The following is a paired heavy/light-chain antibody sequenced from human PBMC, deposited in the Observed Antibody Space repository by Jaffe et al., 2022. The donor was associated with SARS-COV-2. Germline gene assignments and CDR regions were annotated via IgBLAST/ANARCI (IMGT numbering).Heavy chain of an antibody. V-gene: IGHV3-11*01. CDR1: GFTFSDYY. D-gene: IGHD3-9*01. J-gene: IGHJ2*01. Sequence: QVQLVESGGGLVKPGGSLRLSCAASGFTFSDYYMSWIRQAPGKGLEWVSYISSSGSTIYYADSVKGRFTISRDNAKNSLYLQMNSLRAEDTAVYYCARDPPVEYFGYFDLWGRGTLVTVSS. CDR2: ISSSGSTI. CDR3: ARDPPVEYFGYFDL.
Light chain of an antibody. J-gene: IGKJ3*01. Sequence: DIQMTQSPSSLSASVGDRVTITCRASQGISNYLAWYQQKPGKVPKLLIYAASTLQSGVPSRFSGSGSGTDFTLTISSLQPEDVATYYCQKYNSAPFTFGPGTKVDIK. V-gene: IGKV1-27*01. CDR1: QGISNY. CDR2: AAS. CDR3: QKYNSAPFT.